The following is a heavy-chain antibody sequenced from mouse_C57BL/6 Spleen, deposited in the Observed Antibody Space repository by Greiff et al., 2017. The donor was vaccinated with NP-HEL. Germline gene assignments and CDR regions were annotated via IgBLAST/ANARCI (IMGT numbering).Heavy chain of an antibody. V-gene: IGHV1-78*01. CDR2: IYPCDGST. D-gene: IGHD2-2*01. Sequence: VQLQQSDAELVKPGASVKISCKVSGYTFTDHTIHWMKQRPEQGLEWIGYIYPCDGSTKYNEKFKGKATLTADKSSSTAYMQLNSLTSEDSAVYFCARGGGYGDYAMDYWGQGTSVTVSS. CDR1: GYTFTDHT. CDR3: ARGGGYGDYAMDY. J-gene: IGHJ4*01.